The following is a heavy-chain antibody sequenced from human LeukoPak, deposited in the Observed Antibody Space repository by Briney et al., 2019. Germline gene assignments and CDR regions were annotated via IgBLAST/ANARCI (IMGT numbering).Heavy chain of an antibody. V-gene: IGHV4-39*01. J-gene: IGHJ4*02. CDR2: IYYSGST. CDR1: GGSISSSSYY. CDR3: ARQVRDSSPGLYLDY. D-gene: IGHD3-22*01. Sequence: PSETLSLTCTVSGGSISSSSYYWGWIRQPPGKGLEWIGSIYYSGSTYYNPSLKSRVTISVDTPKNQFSLKLSSVTAADTAVYYCARQVRDSSPGLYLDYWGQGTLVTVSS.